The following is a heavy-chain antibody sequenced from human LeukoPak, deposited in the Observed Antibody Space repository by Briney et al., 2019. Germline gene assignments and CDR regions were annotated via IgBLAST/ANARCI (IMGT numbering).Heavy chain of an antibody. Sequence: SVKVSCKASGGTFSSYAIHRVRQAPGQGLEWMGGINPILGTTNYAQKFQGRVTITADESTSTAYMELSRLRSEDTAVYYCATRGPIQLWSWHAFDIWGQGTMVTVSS. CDR1: GGTFSSYA. CDR2: INPILGTT. V-gene: IGHV1-69*13. J-gene: IGHJ3*02. CDR3: ATRGPIQLWSWHAFDI. D-gene: IGHD5-18*01.